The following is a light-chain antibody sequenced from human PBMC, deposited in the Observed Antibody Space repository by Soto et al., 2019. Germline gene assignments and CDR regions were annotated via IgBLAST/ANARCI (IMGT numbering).Light chain of an antibody. Sequence: TQSPSSLSASVGDRVTITCRASQSVSSYLAWYQQKPGQAPRLLIYDASNRATGIPARFSGSGSGTDFTLTISSLEPEDFAVYYCQQRRRGFGPGTKVDIK. CDR3: QQRRRG. CDR1: QSVSSY. V-gene: IGKV3-11*01. CDR2: DAS. J-gene: IGKJ3*01.